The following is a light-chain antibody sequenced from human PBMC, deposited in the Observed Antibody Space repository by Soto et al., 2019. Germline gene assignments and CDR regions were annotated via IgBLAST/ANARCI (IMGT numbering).Light chain of an antibody. Sequence: SALTQPASVSVSPGQSITISCTGTSSDVGSYNLVSWYQQHPGKAPKLMIYEGSKRPSGVSNRFSGSKSGNTASLTISGLQAEDEADYYCCSYAGRIYVFGTGTKLTVL. CDR2: EGS. CDR3: CSYAGRIYV. V-gene: IGLV2-23*01. J-gene: IGLJ1*01. CDR1: SSDVGSYNL.